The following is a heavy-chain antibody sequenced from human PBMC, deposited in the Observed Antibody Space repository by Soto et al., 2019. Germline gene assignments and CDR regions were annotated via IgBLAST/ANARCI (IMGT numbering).Heavy chain of an antibody. CDR2: ISYDGSNK. CDR1: GFTFSSYA. CDR3: AREIQLWYYYYYYGMDV. V-gene: IGHV3-30-3*01. D-gene: IGHD5-18*01. Sequence: PGGSLRLSCAAXGFTFSSYAMHWVRQDPGKGLEWVAVISYDGSNKYYADSVKGRFTISRDNSKNTLYLQMNSLRAEDTAVYYCAREIQLWYYYYYYGMDVWGQGTTVTVSS. J-gene: IGHJ6*02.